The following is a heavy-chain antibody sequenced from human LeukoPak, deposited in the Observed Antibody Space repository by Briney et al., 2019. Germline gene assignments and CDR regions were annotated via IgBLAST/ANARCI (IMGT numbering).Heavy chain of an antibody. V-gene: IGHV4-34*01. CDR3: ARIRCGHSHYMCYNH. D-gene: IGHD3-10*01. CDR2: VSPGGYT. Sequence: PSETLSLSCAVSRVSPSNYSRGWGRQCPGKGLEWIGEVSPGGYTNYNPSLKSRVIISDDPSENQLFLMLSSVTAADTAVYYCARIRCGHSHYMCYNHWAQGTLVTVSS. CDR1: RVSPSNYS. J-gene: IGHJ5*02.